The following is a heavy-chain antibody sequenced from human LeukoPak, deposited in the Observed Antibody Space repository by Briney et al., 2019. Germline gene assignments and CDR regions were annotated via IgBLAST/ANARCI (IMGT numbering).Heavy chain of an antibody. V-gene: IGHV1-8*01. D-gene: IGHD4-23*01. CDR2: MNPNSGNT. Sequence: ASVKVSCKASGYTFTSYDINWVRQATGQGLEWMGWMNPNSGNTGYAQKFQGRVTMTRNTSISTAYMELSSLRSEDTAVYYCARGSTVVTLYYYYGMDVWGQGTTVTVSS. J-gene: IGHJ6*02. CDR3: ARGSTVVTLYYYYGMDV. CDR1: GYTFTSYD.